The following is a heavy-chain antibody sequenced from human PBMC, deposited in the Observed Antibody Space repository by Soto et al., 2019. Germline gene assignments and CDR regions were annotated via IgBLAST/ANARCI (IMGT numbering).Heavy chain of an antibody. V-gene: IGHV4-34*01. D-gene: IGHD3-16*02. J-gene: IGHJ3*02. Sequence: SDTLSLTCAVYGGSFSGYYWSWIRQPPGKGLEWSGEINHSGSTSYNPSLKSRVTISADTSKNQFSLKLSSVAAADTAVYYCARGVNVWGSYRSDAFDIWGQGTMVTVSS. CDR2: INHSGST. CDR3: ARGVNVWGSYRSDAFDI. CDR1: GGSFSGYY.